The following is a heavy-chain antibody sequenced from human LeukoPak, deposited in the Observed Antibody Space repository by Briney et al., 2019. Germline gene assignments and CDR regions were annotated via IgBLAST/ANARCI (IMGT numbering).Heavy chain of an antibody. V-gene: IGHV3-53*01. Sequence: PGGSLRLSCAASGFTVSSNYMSWVRQAPGKGLEWVSVIYSGGSTYYADSVKGRFTISRDNSKNTLYLQMNGLRAEDTAVYYCAKQYSSSWYAEFQHWGQGTLVTVSS. CDR3: AKQYSSSWYAEFQH. D-gene: IGHD6-13*01. CDR2: IYSGGST. CDR1: GFTVSSNY. J-gene: IGHJ1*01.